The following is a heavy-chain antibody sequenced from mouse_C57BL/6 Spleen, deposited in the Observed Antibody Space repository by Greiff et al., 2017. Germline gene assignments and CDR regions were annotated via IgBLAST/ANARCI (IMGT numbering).Heavy chain of an antibody. CDR2: IYPGSGNT. CDR1: GYTFTDYY. CDR3: AFYDYDAMDY. Sequence: QVQLQQSGAELVRPGASVKLSCKASGYTFTDYYINWVKQRPGQGLEWIARIYPGSGNTYYNEKFKGKATLTAEKSSSTAYMQLSSLTYEDSAVYFCAFYDYDAMDYWGQGTSVTVSS. J-gene: IGHJ4*01. V-gene: IGHV1-76*01. D-gene: IGHD1-1*01.